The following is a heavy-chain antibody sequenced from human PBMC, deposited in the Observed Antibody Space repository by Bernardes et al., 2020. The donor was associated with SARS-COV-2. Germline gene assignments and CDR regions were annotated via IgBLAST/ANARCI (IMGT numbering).Heavy chain of an antibody. D-gene: IGHD6-13*01. CDR1: GGSISSYY. J-gene: IGHJ6*02. V-gene: IGHV4-59*01. CDR2: IYYSGST. Sequence: SETLSLTRTVSGGSISSYYWSWIRQPPGKGPEWIGYIYYSGSTNYNPSLKSRVTISVDTSKNQFSLKLSSVTAADTAVYYCAGAGPIYYYGMDVWGQGTTVTVSS. CDR3: AGAGPIYYYGMDV.